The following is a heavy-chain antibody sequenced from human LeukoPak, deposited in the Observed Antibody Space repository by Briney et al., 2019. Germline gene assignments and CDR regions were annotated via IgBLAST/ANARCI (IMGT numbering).Heavy chain of an antibody. J-gene: IGHJ5*02. CDR3: ARDQDIMVRGVIINNWFDP. V-gene: IGHV4-61*01. CDR1: GGPVSSGSYY. D-gene: IGHD3-10*01. Sequence: SETLSLTCTVSGGPVSSGSYYWSWIRQPPGKGLEWIGYIYYSGSTNYNPSLKSRVTISVDTSKNQFSLKLSSVTAADTAVYYCARDQDIMVRGVIINNWFDPWGQGTLVTVSS. CDR2: IYYSGST.